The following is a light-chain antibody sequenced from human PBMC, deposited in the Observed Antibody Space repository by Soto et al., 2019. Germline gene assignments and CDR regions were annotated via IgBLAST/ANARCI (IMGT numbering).Light chain of an antibody. Sequence: DIVMTQSPLSLPVTLGEPASISCRSSQSLLYSNGYNDLDWYLQRPGQSPHLLVYLASNRASGVPERFSGSGSGTDFTLKISRVEAEDVGVYYCMQALQTPRTFGQGTKV. CDR3: MQALQTPRT. CDR2: LAS. CDR1: QSLLYSNGYND. V-gene: IGKV2-28*01. J-gene: IGKJ1*01.